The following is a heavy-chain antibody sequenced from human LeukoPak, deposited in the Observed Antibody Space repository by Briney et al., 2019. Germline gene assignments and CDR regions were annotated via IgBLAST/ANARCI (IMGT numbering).Heavy chain of an antibody. D-gene: IGHD3-22*01. J-gene: IGHJ4*02. CDR1: GFTFSSYS. CDR2: ISSSSSTI. V-gene: IGHV3-48*01. CDR3: AREHHYDSSAYYFDY. Sequence: GGSLRLSCAASGFTFSSYSMNWVRQAPGKGLEWDSYISSSSSTIYYADSVKGRFTISRDNAKNSLYLQMNSLRAEDTAVYYCAREHHYDSSAYYFDYWGQGTLVTVSS.